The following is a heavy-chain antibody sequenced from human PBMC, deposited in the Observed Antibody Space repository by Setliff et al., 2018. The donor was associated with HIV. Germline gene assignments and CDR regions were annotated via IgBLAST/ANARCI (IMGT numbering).Heavy chain of an antibody. CDR1: GFTFSISG. D-gene: IGHD3-16*01. CDR3: VKGGMTNAAFNI. V-gene: IGHV3-30*02. J-gene: IGHJ3*02. Sequence: PGGSLRLSCVASGFTFSISGMHWVRQAPGKGLEWVTYIEYDESNKRYADNVKGRFTISRDNSKNTLYQQMNSLRLEDTALYYCVKGGMTNAAFNIWGPGTMVTVSS. CDR2: IEYDESNK.